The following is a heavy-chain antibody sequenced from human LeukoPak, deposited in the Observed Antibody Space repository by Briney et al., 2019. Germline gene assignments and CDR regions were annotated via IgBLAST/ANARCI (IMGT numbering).Heavy chain of an antibody. V-gene: IGHV1-2*02. CDR1: GYTFTGYY. CDR2: INPNSGGT. D-gene: IGHD3-22*01. CDR3: ARGSRKNYYDSSGYYSDAFDI. J-gene: IGHJ3*02. Sequence: ASVKVSCKASGYTFTGYYMHWVRQAPGRGLEWMGWINPNSGGTNYAQKFQGRVTMTRDTSISTAYMELSRLRSDDTAVYYCARGSRKNYYDSSGYYSDAFDIWGQGTMVTVSS.